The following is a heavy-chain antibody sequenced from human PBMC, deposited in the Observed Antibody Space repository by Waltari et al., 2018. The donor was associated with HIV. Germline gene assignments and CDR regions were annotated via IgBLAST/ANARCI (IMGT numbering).Heavy chain of an antibody. V-gene: IGHV3-30*10. Sequence: QVQLVESGGGVVQPGRSLRLSCAVSAVTTGCCCMHWVRQAPGKGLEWVALISYDGRNKYYMDSVKGRFTISRDSSKTTVYLQMNSLRPEDTAIYHCVIDAVIVGDIPLLAHWGQGTLVTVSS. CDR2: ISYDGRNK. J-gene: IGHJ4*02. CDR1: AVTTGCCC. D-gene: IGHD1-26*01. CDR3: VIDAVIVGDIPLLAH.